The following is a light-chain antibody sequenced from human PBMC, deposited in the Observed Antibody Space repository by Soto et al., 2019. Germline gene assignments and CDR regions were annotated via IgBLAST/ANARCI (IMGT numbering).Light chain of an antibody. CDR3: QQLNSVWYA. CDR2: GAS. CDR1: QGISTY. V-gene: IGKV1-9*01. Sequence: DIQLTQSPSFLSASVGDRVSITCRASQGISTYLAWYLQRPGKAPKLLIYGASTLQSGVPSRFSGSGSGTEFTLTISSLQPEDFGTYYCQQLNSVWYAFGQGTKLEIK. J-gene: IGKJ2*01.